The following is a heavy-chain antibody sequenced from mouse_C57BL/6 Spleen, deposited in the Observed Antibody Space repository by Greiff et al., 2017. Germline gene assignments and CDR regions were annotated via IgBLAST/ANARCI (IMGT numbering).Heavy chain of an antibody. D-gene: IGHD1-1*01. Sequence: VQLVESGAELVMPGASVKLSCKASGYTFTSYWMHWVKQRPGQGLEWIGELDPSDSYTTYNQKFQGKSTLTVDKSSSTAYLQLSSLTSEDSAVYYCAIREFTTVVAQLDYWGQGTTLTVSS. V-gene: IGHV1-69*01. CDR1: GYTFTSYW. CDR2: LDPSDSYT. J-gene: IGHJ2*01. CDR3: AIREFTTVVAQLDY.